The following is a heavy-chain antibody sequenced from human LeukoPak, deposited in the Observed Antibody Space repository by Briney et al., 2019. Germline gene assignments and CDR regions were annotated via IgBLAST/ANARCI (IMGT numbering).Heavy chain of an antibody. J-gene: IGHJ6*03. Sequence: GGSLRLSCAASGFTFSSYSMNWVRQAPGKGLEWVSYINSSSSTIYYADSVKGRFTISRDNAKNSLYLQMNSLRAEDTAVYYCARSRDLAPRARSSWPYYYYYMDVWGKGTTVTVSS. V-gene: IGHV3-48*01. D-gene: IGHD6-13*01. CDR3: ARSRDLAPRARSSWPYYYYYMDV. CDR2: INSSSSTI. CDR1: GFTFSSYS.